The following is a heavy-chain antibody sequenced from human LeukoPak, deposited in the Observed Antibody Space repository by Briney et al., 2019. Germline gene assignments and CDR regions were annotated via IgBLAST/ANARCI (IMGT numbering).Heavy chain of an antibody. CDR3: ARGTKFSTFDIVVVPFDY. Sequence: ASVKVSCKASGYTFTGHYIHWVRQAPGQGLEWMGWINPNSGGINCAQKFQGRVTMTRDTSISTAYMELSRLRSDDTAVYYCARGTKFSTFDIVVVPFDYWGQGTLVTVSS. CDR2: INPNSGGI. CDR1: GYTFTGHY. V-gene: IGHV1-2*02. D-gene: IGHD2-2*01. J-gene: IGHJ4*02.